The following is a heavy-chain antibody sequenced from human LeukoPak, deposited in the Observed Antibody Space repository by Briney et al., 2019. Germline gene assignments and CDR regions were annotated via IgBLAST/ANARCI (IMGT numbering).Heavy chain of an antibody. CDR2: INHSGST. V-gene: IGHV4-34*01. CDR3: ARRVWFGESSHWSFDL. CDR1: GGSFSGYY. J-gene: IGHJ2*01. Sequence: PSETLSLTCAVYGGSFSGYYWSWIRQPPGKGLEWIGEINHSGSTSYNPSLKSRVTISINTSKNQFSLKLSSVTAADMAVFYCARRVWFGESSHWSFDLWGRGTLVTVSP. D-gene: IGHD3-10*01.